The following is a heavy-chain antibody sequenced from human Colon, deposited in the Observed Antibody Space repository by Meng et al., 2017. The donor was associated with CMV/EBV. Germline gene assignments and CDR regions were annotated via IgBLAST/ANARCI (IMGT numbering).Heavy chain of an antibody. D-gene: IGHD3/OR15-3a*01. CDR1: GGSISSYY. Sequence: SETLSLTCTVSGGSISSYYWSWIRQPPGKGLEWIGYIYYSGSTNYNPSLMSRVTISVDTSKNQFSLKLSSVTAADTAVYYCARVEIFGPRGWFDPWGQGTLVTVSS. CDR3: ARVEIFGPRGWFDP. J-gene: IGHJ5*02. CDR2: IYYSGST. V-gene: IGHV4-59*01.